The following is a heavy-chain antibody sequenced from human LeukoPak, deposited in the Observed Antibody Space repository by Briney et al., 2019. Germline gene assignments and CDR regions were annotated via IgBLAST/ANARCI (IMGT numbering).Heavy chain of an antibody. CDR2: IYNSGST. J-gene: IGHJ4*02. CDR1: GDSISSATYYY. CDR3: VRQAADAGAVPYFDY. D-gene: IGHD2-15*01. Sequence: PSETLSLTCTVSGDSISSATYYYWGWLRQPPGKGLEWVGSIYNSGSTYYNPSLKSRLTISVDTSQNQFSLKLTSATAADTAVYYCVRQAADAGAVPYFDYWGQGTLVTVSS. V-gene: IGHV4-39*01.